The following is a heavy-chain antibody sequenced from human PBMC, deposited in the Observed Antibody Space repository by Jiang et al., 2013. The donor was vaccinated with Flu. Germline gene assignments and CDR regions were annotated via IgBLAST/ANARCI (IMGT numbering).Heavy chain of an antibody. D-gene: IGHD4-17*01. CDR1: GGSISSSSYF. J-gene: IGHJ4*02. Sequence: GSGLVKPSETLSLTCTVSGGSISSSSYFWGWIRQPPGKGLEWIGSISYSGSTYYNSSLKSRVTISVDTSKSQFFLRLSSVTATDTALYFCARPIRYGDYRGEDYWGQGTLVTVSS. CDR3: ARPIRYGDYRGEDY. V-gene: IGHV4-39*01. CDR2: ISYSGST.